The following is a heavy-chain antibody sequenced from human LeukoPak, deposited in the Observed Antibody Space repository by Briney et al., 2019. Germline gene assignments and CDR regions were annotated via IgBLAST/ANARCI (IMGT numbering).Heavy chain of an antibody. V-gene: IGHV3-9*01. D-gene: IGHD5-12*01. CDR2: ISWNSASI. CDR1: GFSFDDFA. J-gene: IGHJ4*02. CDR3: ARGPLATWAAIDS. Sequence: GGSLRLSCVVPGFSFDDFAMHWVRQAPGKGLEWVSGISWNSASIGYADSVKGRFTISRDNAKKSLYLQMNSLRTEDTAFYYCARGPLATWAAIDSWGQGTLVTVSS.